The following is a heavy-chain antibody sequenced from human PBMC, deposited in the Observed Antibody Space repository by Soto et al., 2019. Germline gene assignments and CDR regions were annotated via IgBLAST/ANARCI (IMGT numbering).Heavy chain of an antibody. CDR1: GYTFTSYG. J-gene: IGHJ5*02. CDR2: ISAHNGNT. D-gene: IGHD1-26*01. CDR3: ARDLGVGATFLVGWFDP. V-gene: IGHV1-18*01. Sequence: GASVKVSCKASGYTFTSYGISWVRQAPGQGLEWMGWISAHNGNTNYAQKLQGRVTMTTDTSTSTAYMELRSLRSDDTAVYYCARDLGVGATFLVGWFDPWGQGTLVTVSS.